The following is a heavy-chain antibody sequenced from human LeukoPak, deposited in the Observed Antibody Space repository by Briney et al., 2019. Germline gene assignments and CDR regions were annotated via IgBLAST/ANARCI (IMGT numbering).Heavy chain of an antibody. Sequence: SETLSLTCTVSGSMYNYYWSWIRQPPGKGLEWIGYIHYNGITNYSPSLKSRVTMSLDTSKNQVSLKLNSVSAADTAVYYYARHISSGGTYAHFDYWGQGTLVTVSS. CDR3: ARHISSGGTYAHFDY. V-gene: IGHV4-59*08. CDR2: IHYNGIT. J-gene: IGHJ4*02. D-gene: IGHD1-26*01. CDR1: GSMYNYY.